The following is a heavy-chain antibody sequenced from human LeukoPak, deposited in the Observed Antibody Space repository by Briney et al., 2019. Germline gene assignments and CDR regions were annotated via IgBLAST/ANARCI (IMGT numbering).Heavy chain of an antibody. CDR1: GFTFSNHW. CDR2: IDGGGTNA. J-gene: IGHJ4*02. D-gene: IGHD2-21*01. Sequence: GGSLRLSCAASGFTFSNHWMHWVRQAPGKGLVWVSRIDGGGTNAMYADSVQGRFSISKDNAKNTVNLQMNSLRAEDTGVYSCIRDEALWRLDYWGQGTLVTVSS. CDR3: IRDEALWRLDY. V-gene: IGHV3-74*03.